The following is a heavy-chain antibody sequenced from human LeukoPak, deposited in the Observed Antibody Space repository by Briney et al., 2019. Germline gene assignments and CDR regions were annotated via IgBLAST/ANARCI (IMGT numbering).Heavy chain of an antibody. CDR1: SGSITRYY. V-gene: IGHV4-59*01. CDR2: IYYTGTT. Sequence: SETPSLTCTVSSGSITRYYWSWIRQPPGKGLEYIGHIYYTGTTDYNPSLKSRVTMSVDTSKNQFSLRLISVTASDTAVYFCAGAPNRHFFDYWGQGTLVAVSS. CDR3: AGAPNRHFFDY. J-gene: IGHJ4*02.